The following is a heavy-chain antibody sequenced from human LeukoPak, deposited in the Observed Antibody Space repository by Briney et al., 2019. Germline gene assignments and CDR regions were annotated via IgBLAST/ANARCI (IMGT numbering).Heavy chain of an antibody. D-gene: IGHD6-19*01. CDR2: TSGSGGAT. CDR3: AKSPQWLVPSWFDP. V-gene: IGHV3-23*01. CDR1: GFTFSSNA. J-gene: IGHJ5*02. Sequence: PGGSLRLSCAASGFTFSSNAMSWVRQAPGKGLEWVSGTSGSGGATYYADSVKGRFSISRDNSKNTLYLQMNSLRAGDTAIYYCAKSPQWLVPSWFDPWGQGTLVTVSS.